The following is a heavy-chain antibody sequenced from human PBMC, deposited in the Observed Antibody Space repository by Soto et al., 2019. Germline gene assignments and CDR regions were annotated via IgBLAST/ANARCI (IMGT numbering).Heavy chain of an antibody. Sequence: QVQLVQSGAEEKKPGASVKVSCKASGYPFSNYAMHWVRQAPGQGLEWMGWINAGNGNSKYSQKFQGRVTITRDTSANTAYMELDSLSSEDTAVYYCATSTYCSSSTCYQWYGMDVWGQGTTVTVSS. CDR1: GYPFSNYA. D-gene: IGHD2-2*01. CDR2: INAGNGNS. CDR3: ATSTYCSSSTCYQWYGMDV. V-gene: IGHV1-3*05. J-gene: IGHJ6*02.